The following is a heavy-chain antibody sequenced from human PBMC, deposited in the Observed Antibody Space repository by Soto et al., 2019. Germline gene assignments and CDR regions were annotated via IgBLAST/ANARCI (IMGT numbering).Heavy chain of an antibody. D-gene: IGHD3-16*01. CDR1: GGSIITSTHY. Sequence: QLQLQESGPGLAKPSETLSLTCTVSGGSIITSTHYWGWIRQPPGKGLEWIGSIYHSGSDYYNPSLKSRVSISVDTSKNHFSLKLRSVTARDTAVYYCATLYGGPRAFDIWGQGTLVTVSS. CDR3: ATLYGGPRAFDI. V-gene: IGHV4-39*02. CDR2: IYHSGSD. J-gene: IGHJ3*02.